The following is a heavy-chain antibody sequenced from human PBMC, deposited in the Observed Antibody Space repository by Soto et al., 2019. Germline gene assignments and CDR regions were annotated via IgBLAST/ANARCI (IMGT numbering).Heavy chain of an antibody. Sequence: GEPLKISCKGSGYSFTSYWISWVRQMPGKGLEWMGRIDPSDSYTNYSPSFQGHVTISADKSISTAYLQWSSLKASDTAMYYCARRGSSHPYYYYGMDVWGQGTTVTVSS. CDR3: ARRGSSHPYYYYGMDV. CDR2: IDPSDSYT. CDR1: GYSFTSYW. J-gene: IGHJ6*02. V-gene: IGHV5-10-1*01. D-gene: IGHD6-13*01.